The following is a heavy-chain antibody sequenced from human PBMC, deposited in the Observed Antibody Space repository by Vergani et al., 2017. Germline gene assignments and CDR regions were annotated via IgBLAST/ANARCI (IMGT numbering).Heavy chain of an antibody. V-gene: IGHV3-48*03. CDR2: ISSSGSTI. J-gene: IGHJ3*02. CDR3: ARSSTERFLEWWPSYAFDI. Sequence: EVQLVESGGGLVQPGGSLRLSCAASGFTFSSYEMNWVRQAPGKGLEWVSYISSSGSTIYYADSVKGRFTISRDNAKNSLYLQMNSLRAEDTAVYYCARSSTERFLEWWPSYAFDIWGQGTMVTVSS. D-gene: IGHD3-3*01. CDR1: GFTFSSYE.